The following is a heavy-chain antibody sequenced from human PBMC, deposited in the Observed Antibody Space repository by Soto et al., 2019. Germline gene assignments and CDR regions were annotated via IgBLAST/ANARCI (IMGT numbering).Heavy chain of an antibody. J-gene: IGHJ5*02. V-gene: IGHV4-34*01. D-gene: IGHD3-9*01. Sequence: LSLTCAVYGGSFSGYYLSWIRHPPVKGLEWIGEINHSGSTNYNPSLKSRVTISVDTSKNQFSLKLSSVTAADTAVYYCARLSGYYDILTGYYNWFDPWGQGTLVTVSS. CDR2: INHSGST. CDR1: GGSFSGYY. CDR3: ARLSGYYDILTGYYNWFDP.